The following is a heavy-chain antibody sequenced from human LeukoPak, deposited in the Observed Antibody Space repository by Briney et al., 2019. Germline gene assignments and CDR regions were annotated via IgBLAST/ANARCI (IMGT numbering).Heavy chain of an antibody. CDR1: GGSISSYY. V-gene: IGHV4-59*01. Sequence: SETLSLTCTVSGGSISSYYWSWIRQPPGKGLEWIGYIYYSGSTNYNPLLKSRVTISVDTSKNQFSLKLSSVTAADTAVYYCARGSGYSGNEMDYWGQGTLVTVSS. D-gene: IGHD5-12*01. CDR2: IYYSGST. CDR3: ARGSGYSGNEMDY. J-gene: IGHJ4*02.